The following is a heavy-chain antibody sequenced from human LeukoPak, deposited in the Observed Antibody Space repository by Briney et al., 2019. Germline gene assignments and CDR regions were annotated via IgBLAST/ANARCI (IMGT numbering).Heavy chain of an antibody. CDR2: IYYSGTT. V-gene: IGHV4-39*01. CDR3: ARLYTSSQAFDI. J-gene: IGHJ3*02. Sequence: PSETLSLTCTVSGGSIGSTSHPWGWIRQPPGKGLEWLGTIYYSGTTYYNPSLKSRVTISVDTSTNQFSLRLSSVTAADTTLYYCARLYTSSQAFDIWGQGTMVTVSS. CDR1: GGSIGSTSHP. D-gene: IGHD3-16*01.